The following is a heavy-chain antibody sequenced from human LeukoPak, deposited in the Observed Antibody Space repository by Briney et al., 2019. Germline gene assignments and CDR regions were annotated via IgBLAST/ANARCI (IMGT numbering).Heavy chain of an antibody. CDR2: INPSGGST. Sequence: GASVKVSCKASGYTFTSYYMHWVRQAPGQGLEWMGIINPSGGSTSYAQKFQGRVTMTRDTSTSTVYMELRSLRSDDTAVYYCASERQVGTGVTFTFWGQGTLVTVSS. V-gene: IGHV1-46*01. CDR1: GYTFTSYY. D-gene: IGHD3-16*01. J-gene: IGHJ4*02. CDR3: ASERQVGTGVTFTF.